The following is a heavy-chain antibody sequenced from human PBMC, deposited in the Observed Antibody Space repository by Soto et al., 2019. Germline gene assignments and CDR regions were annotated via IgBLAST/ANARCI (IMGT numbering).Heavy chain of an antibody. Sequence: QVQLAQSGAEVKKPGASVKVSCKASGYTFTSYDINWVRQATGQGLEWMGWMNANSGNTGYAQKFQGRVTMTRNTSISTAYMELSSLRSEDTAVYYCARVILGYCSGGSCYSPYYYYYMDVWGKGTTVTVSS. J-gene: IGHJ6*03. V-gene: IGHV1-8*01. CDR2: MNANSGNT. D-gene: IGHD2-15*01. CDR3: ARVILGYCSGGSCYSPYYYYYMDV. CDR1: GYTFTSYD.